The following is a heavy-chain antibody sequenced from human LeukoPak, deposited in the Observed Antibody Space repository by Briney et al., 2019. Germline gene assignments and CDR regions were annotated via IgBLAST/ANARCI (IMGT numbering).Heavy chain of an antibody. CDR2: IHHSGST. J-gene: IGHJ3*02. V-gene: IGHV4-38-2*02. CDR1: GYSISSGYY. CDR3: ARGGYDFWSGDTDAFDI. D-gene: IGHD3-3*01. Sequence: SETLSLTCIVSGYSISSGYYWGWIRQPPGKGLEWIGNIHHSGSTYYNPSLKSRVTISVDRSKNQFSLKLSSVTAADTAVYYCARGGYDFWSGDTDAFDIWGQGTMVTVSS.